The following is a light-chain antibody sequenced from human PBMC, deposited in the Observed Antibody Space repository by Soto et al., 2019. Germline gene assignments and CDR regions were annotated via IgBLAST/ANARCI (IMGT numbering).Light chain of an antibody. CDR1: SSNIANNA. CDR3: ATWDDSLNGYV. V-gene: IGLV1-44*01. CDR2: NNS. Sequence: QSVVTQPPSASGTPGQRVTVSCSGSSSNIANNAVTWYQYLPGTAPKLLIYNNSQRPSGVPDRFSGSKSGTSASLAISGLQSEDEADYYCATWDDSLNGYVFGTGTKLTVL. J-gene: IGLJ1*01.